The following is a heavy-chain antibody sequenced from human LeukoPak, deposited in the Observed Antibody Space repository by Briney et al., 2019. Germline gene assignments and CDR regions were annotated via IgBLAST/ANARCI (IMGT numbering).Heavy chain of an antibody. Sequence: GGSLRLSCAASGFTFSSYEMHWVRQAPGKGQEWVSVISYDGSKTYYADSVKGRFTISRDNSQNTLYLQMSSLRAEDTALYYCARTRSQRYSGGWYYFDWWAQGTLVSVSS. V-gene: IGHV3-30*03. CDR2: ISYDGSKT. CDR1: GFTFSSYE. D-gene: IGHD6-19*01. CDR3: ARTRSQRYSGGWYYFDW. J-gene: IGHJ4*02.